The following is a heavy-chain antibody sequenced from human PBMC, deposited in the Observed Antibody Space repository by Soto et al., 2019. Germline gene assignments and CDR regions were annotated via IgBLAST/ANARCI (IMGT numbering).Heavy chain of an antibody. V-gene: IGHV3-23*01. CDR2: ISGSGGST. Sequence: GGSLRLSCAASGFTFSSYAMSWVRQAPGKGLEWVSAISGSGGSTYYADSVKGRFTISRDNSKNTLYLQMNSLRAEDTAVYYCAKLALPYDFWSGYFAYWGQGTLVTVSS. J-gene: IGHJ4*02. CDR1: GFTFSSYA. D-gene: IGHD3-3*01. CDR3: AKLALPYDFWSGYFAY.